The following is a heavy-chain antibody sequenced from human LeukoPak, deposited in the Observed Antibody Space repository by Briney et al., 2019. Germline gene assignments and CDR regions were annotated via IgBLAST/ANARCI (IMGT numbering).Heavy chain of an antibody. V-gene: IGHV3-7*01. Sequence: GGSLRLSCAASGFTFSDHYIDRVRQAPGKGLEWVANIKQDGSEKFYVDSVKGRLTISRDNAKNSLYLQMNSLRVEDTAVYYCARVQGSSGPGIFEYWGQGTLVTVSS. CDR3: ARVQGSSGPGIFEY. D-gene: IGHD6-19*01. CDR2: IKQDGSEK. CDR1: GFTFSDHY. J-gene: IGHJ4*02.